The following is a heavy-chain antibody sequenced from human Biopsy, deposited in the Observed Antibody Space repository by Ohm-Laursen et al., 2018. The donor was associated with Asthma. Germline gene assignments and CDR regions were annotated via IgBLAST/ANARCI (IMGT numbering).Heavy chain of an antibody. CDR3: GRERSYMVDY. D-gene: IGHD3-10*01. V-gene: IGHV3-23*01. CDR2: ISGSGRSA. CDR1: GFTFSSYG. J-gene: IGHJ4*02. Sequence: SLRLSCTASGFTFSSYGMHWVRQAPGRGLEWISAISGSGRSAYYADSVKGQFTISRDNAKNTVYLQMNSLRAEDTALYYCGRERSYMVDYWGQGTLVIVSS.